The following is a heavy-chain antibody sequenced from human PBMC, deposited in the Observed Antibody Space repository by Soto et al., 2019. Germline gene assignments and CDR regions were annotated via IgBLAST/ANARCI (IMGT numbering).Heavy chain of an antibody. CDR1: GFTFSSSA. J-gene: IGHJ4*02. Sequence: PGGSLRLSCAASGFTFSSSAMHWVRQAPGKGLEWVAVISYDGSNKYYADSVKGRFTISRDNSKNTLYLQMNSLRAEDTAVYYCARDFDYWGQGTLVTVSS. CDR2: ISYDGSNK. CDR3: ARDFDY. V-gene: IGHV3-30-3*01.